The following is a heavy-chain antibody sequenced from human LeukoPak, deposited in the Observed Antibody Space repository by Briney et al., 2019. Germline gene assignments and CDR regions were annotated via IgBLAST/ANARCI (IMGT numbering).Heavy chain of an antibody. CDR3: ARAGSGSSPWDY. CDR2: IYSGGST. Sequence: GGSLRLSCAASGVTVSTNYMSWVRQAPGKGLEWVSVIYSGGSTYSADSVKGRFTISRDNSKNTVYLQTNSLRAEDTAVYYCARAGSGSSPWDYWGQGTLVTVSS. J-gene: IGHJ4*02. V-gene: IGHV3-53*01. D-gene: IGHD1-26*01. CDR1: GVTVSTNY.